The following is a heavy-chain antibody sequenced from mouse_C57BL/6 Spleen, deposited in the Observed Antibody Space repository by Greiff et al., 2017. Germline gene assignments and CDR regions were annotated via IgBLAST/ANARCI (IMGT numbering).Heavy chain of an antibody. V-gene: IGHV3-6*01. CDR1: GYSITSGYY. CDR3: ARDGDYYGSSYDY. D-gene: IGHD1-1*01. Sequence: EVQLVESGPGLVKPSQSLSLTCSVTGYSITSGYYWNWIRQFPGNKLEWMGYISYGGSNNYNPSLKNRISITRDTSKNQFFLKLNSVTTEETATYYCARDGDYYGSSYDYWGPGTTLTVSS. J-gene: IGHJ2*01. CDR2: ISYGGSN.